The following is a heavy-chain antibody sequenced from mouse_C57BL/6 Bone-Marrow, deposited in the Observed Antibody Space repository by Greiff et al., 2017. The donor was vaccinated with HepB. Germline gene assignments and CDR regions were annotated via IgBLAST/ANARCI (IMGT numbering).Heavy chain of an antibody. CDR3: ARDTTVARDFDY. Sequence: QVHVKQSGAELVKPGASVKLSCKASGYTFTSYWMHWVKQRPGQGLEWIGMIHPNSGSTNYNEKFKSKATLTVDKSSSTAYMQLSSLTSEDSAVYYCARDTTVARDFDYWGQGTTLTVSS. CDR1: GYTFTSYW. CDR2: IHPNSGST. D-gene: IGHD1-1*01. V-gene: IGHV1-64*01. J-gene: IGHJ2*01.